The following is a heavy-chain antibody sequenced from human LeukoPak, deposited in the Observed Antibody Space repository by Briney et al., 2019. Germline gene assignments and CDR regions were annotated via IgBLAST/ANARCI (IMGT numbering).Heavy chain of an antibody. D-gene: IGHD3-10*01. CDR3: ARHDRSGSGSYHDAFDI. J-gene: IGHJ3*02. V-gene: IGHV4-59*08. CDR2: IYYSGST. Sequence: PSETLSLTCTVSGGSTSSYYWSWLPEPPGKGRECFGYIYYSGSTNYNPCLKSRVTISVETSKHQFSLKLSSVTAADTAVYYCARHDRSGSGSYHDAFDIWGQGTMVTVSS. CDR1: GGSTSSYY.